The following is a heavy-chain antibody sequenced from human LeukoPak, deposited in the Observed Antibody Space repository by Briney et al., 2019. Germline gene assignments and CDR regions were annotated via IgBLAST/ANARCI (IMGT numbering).Heavy chain of an antibody. CDR2: ISSTGDYI. CDR3: AKGAASSWSDH. CDR1: GFTFSSYA. J-gene: IGHJ5*02. V-gene: IGHV3-23*01. D-gene: IGHD2-15*01. Sequence: GGSLRLSCAASGFTFSSYAMGWVRQAPGKGLEWVSSISSTGDYIYYADSVKGRFTISRDNSKNTLYLQLNSLRADDTALYYCAKGAASSWSDHWGQGTQVTVSS.